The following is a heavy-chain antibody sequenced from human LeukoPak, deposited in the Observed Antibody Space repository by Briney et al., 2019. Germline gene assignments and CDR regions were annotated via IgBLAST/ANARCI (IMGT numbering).Heavy chain of an antibody. CDR3: ARRVGSSSQREYFDL. CDR2: IYHSENT. V-gene: IGHV4-38-2*02. Sequence: SETLSLTCTVSGYSISSGYYWGWIRQPPGKGLEWIGSIYHSENTYYNPSLKSRVTISVDTSKNQFSLKLSSVTAADTAVYYCARRVGSSSQREYFDLWGRGTLVTVSS. J-gene: IGHJ2*01. D-gene: IGHD6-6*01. CDR1: GYSISSGYY.